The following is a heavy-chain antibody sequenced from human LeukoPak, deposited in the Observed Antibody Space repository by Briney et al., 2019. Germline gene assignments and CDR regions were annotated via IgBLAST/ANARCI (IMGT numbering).Heavy chain of an antibody. CDR2: ISSSSSYI. CDR3: VRGSFGPDI. Sequence: PGGSLRLSCAASGFTFSSYSMNWVRQAPGKGLEWVSSISSSSSYIYYADSVKGRFTISRDNAKNTVYLQMNNLRAEDTAIYYCVRGSFGPDIWGQGTMVTVSS. CDR1: GFTFSSYS. V-gene: IGHV3-21*01. J-gene: IGHJ3*02. D-gene: IGHD3/OR15-3a*01.